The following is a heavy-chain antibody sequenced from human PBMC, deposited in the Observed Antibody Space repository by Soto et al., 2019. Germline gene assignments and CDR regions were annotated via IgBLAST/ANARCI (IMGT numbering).Heavy chain of an antibody. Sequence: ETLSLTCTVSGGSISSSSYYWGWIRQPPGKGLEWIGSIYYSGSTYYNPSLKGRVTISVDTSKNQFSLKLSSVTAADTAVYYCARMTTYGDYEFFDYWGQGTLVTVSS. J-gene: IGHJ4*02. CDR1: GGSISSSSYY. CDR3: ARMTTYGDYEFFDY. V-gene: IGHV4-39*01. D-gene: IGHD4-17*01. CDR2: IYYSGST.